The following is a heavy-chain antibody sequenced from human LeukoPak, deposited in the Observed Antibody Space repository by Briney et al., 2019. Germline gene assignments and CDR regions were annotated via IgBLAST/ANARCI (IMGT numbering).Heavy chain of an antibody. CDR3: AKSLGAAPGDYYYYGMDV. Sequence: EGSLRLSCAASGFTFSSYAMSWVRQAPGKGLKWVSAISGSGGSTYYADSVKGRFTISRDNSKNTLYLQMNSLRAEDTAVYYCAKSLGAAPGDYYYYGMDVWGQGTTVTVSS. D-gene: IGHD1-26*01. CDR2: ISGSGGST. V-gene: IGHV3-23*01. CDR1: GFTFSSYA. J-gene: IGHJ6*02.